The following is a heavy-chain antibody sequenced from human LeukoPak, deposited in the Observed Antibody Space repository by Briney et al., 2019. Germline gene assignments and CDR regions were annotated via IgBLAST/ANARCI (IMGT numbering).Heavy chain of an antibody. CDR1: GFTFSNFD. V-gene: IGHV3-48*03. CDR2: ISNTGGTK. J-gene: IGHJ4*02. D-gene: IGHD3-10*01. Sequence: GGSLRLSCAASGFTFSNFDMNWVRQTPGKGLEWVSFISNTGGTKYYADSVRGRFTISRDNAKNSLYLQMNSLRAEDTALYYCARLRGGAYWGQGTLVTVSS. CDR3: ARLRGGAY.